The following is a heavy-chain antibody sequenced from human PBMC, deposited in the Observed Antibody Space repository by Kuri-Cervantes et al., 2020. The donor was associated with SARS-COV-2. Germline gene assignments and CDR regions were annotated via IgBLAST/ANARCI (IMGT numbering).Heavy chain of an antibody. V-gene: IGHV3-30-3*01. J-gene: IGHJ6*03. CDR3: ARDRPIAAAGTGYMDV. CDR2: ISYDGSNK. Sequence: GESLKISCAASGFTFSSYAVHWVRQAPGKGLEWVAVISYDGSNKYYADSVKGRFTISRDNSKNTLYLQMNSLRAEDTAVYYCARDRPIAAAGTGYMDVWGKGTTVTVSS. CDR1: GFTFSSYA. D-gene: IGHD6-13*01.